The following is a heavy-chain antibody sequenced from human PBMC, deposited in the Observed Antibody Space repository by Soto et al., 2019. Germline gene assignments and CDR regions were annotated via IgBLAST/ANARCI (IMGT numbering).Heavy chain of an antibody. V-gene: IGHV3-30*03. CDR2: ITFNGSKE. CDR3: ATDPGAFAGAMRD. CDR1: GFAFSRFG. D-gene: IGHD3-16*01. J-gene: IGHJ4*02. Sequence: VQMVESGGGVVQPGGSLRLSCAGSGFAFSRFGMHWVRQAPGKGLEWVACITFNGSKEYYVDSVKGRFAISRNNSMKTLYLQMSSLGPEDTGVYYCATDPGAFAGAMRDWGRGTLVTVSS.